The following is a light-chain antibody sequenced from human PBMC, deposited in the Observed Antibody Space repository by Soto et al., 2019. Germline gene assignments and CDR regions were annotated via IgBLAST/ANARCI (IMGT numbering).Light chain of an antibody. CDR1: PGAFTGTHW. Sequence: QAVVTQEPSLTVSPGGTFTLTCGSDPGAFTGTHWPYWFQQRPGQAPRTLIYDTSTKPSWTPARFSGSLLGGKAALTLSGAQPEDEADYYCLLSYGPPWVFGGGTKVTVL. CDR2: DTS. J-gene: IGLJ3*02. V-gene: IGLV7-46*01. CDR3: LLSYGPPWV.